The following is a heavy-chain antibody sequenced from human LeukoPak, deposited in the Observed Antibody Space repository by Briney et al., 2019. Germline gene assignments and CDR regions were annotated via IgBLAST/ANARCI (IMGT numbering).Heavy chain of an antibody. V-gene: IGHV3-53*01. CDR2: IHSGGTT. CDR1: GFTVSNNY. Sequence: PGGSLRLSCAASGFTVSNNYMSWVRRAPGKGLEWVSVIHSGGTTNSADSVQGRFTISRDNSKTTVYLHMNSLRAEDTVVYYCARDSDSGYGPFASWGQGTLVTVSS. J-gene: IGHJ4*02. D-gene: IGHD5-12*01. CDR3: ARDSDSGYGPFAS.